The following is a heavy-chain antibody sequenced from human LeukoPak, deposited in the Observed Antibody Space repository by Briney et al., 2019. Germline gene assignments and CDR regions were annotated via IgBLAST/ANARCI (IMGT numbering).Heavy chain of an antibody. J-gene: IGHJ4*02. D-gene: IGHD6-19*01. V-gene: IGHV3-15*01. Sequence: PGGSLRLSCAASGFTFSNAWMSWVRQAPGKGLEWVGRIKSKTDGGTTDYAAPVKGRFTISRDDSKNTLYLQMNSLKTEDTAVYYCTTDSSGWHYFDYWGQGTLDTVSS. CDR3: TTDSSGWHYFDY. CDR1: GFTFSNAW. CDR2: IKSKTDGGTT.